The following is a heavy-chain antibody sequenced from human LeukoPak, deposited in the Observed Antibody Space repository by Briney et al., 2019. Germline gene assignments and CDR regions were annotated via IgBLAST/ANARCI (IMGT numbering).Heavy chain of an antibody. J-gene: IGHJ6*02. CDR3: AVGDITMVRGVISNYYGMDV. CDR2: VNPNSGGT. V-gene: IGHV1-2*02. CDR1: RYTFTGYY. D-gene: IGHD3-10*01. Sequence: ASVKVSCKASRYTFTGYYMHWVRQAPGQGLEWMGWVNPNSGGTDNAQKSQGRVTMTRDTSISTAYMELSRLRSDDTAVYYCAVGDITMVRGVISNYYGMDVWGQGTTVTVSS.